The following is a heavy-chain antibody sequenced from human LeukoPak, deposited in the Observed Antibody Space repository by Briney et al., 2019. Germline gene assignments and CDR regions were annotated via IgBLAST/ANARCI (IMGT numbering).Heavy chain of an antibody. CDR3: ARDCLDGDSSGYYDY. J-gene: IGHJ4*02. CDR1: GYTFTSYY. D-gene: IGHD3-22*01. V-gene: IGHV1-46*01. CDR2: INPSGGST. Sequence: ASVKVSCKASGYTFTSYYMHWVRQAPGQGLEWMGIINPSGGSTTYAQKFQGRVTMTRDTSTSTVYMELSSLRSEDTAVYYCARDCLDGDSSGYYDYWGQETLVTVSS.